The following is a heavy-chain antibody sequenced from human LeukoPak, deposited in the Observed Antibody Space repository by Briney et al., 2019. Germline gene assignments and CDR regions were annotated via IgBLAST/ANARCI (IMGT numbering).Heavy chain of an antibody. CDR1: GFTFDDYA. CDR2: ISWNSGSI. CDR3: AKDKSYSSGWFLDY. Sequence: GRSLRLSCAASGFTFDDYAMHWVRQAPGKGLEWVSGISWNSGSIGYADSVKSRFTISRDNAKNSLYLQMNSLRAEDTALYYCAKDKSYSSGWFLDYWGQGTLVTVSS. D-gene: IGHD6-19*01. J-gene: IGHJ4*02. V-gene: IGHV3-9*01.